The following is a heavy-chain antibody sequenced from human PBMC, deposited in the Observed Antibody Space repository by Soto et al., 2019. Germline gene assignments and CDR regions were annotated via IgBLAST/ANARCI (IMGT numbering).Heavy chain of an antibody. J-gene: IGHJ4*02. CDR2: VYYRGRS. V-gene: IGHV4-39*01. D-gene: IGHD1-20*01. Sequence: PSETLSLTCTVSGGSVTNSSYYWGRIRQSPGKGLEWIGSVYYRGRSYSKSSVKSRVTISVDTSKNQFSLNLNSVTASDTAVYFCVSQRNTLITQAYFDYWGPGALVTVSS. CDR3: VSQRNTLITQAYFDY. CDR1: GGSVTNSSYY.